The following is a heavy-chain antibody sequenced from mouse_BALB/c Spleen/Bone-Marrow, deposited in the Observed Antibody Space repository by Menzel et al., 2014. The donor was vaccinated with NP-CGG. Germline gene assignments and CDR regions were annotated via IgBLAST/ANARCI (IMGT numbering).Heavy chain of an antibody. CDR1: GYSFTSSW. Sequence: QVQLQQSGAELVRPGASVKLSCKASGYSFTSSWMNWVKQRPGQGLEWIGMIHPSGSETRLNQKFKDKATLTVDKSSSTAYMQLSSPTSEDSAVYYCARRERTGMNYWGQGTTLTVSS. J-gene: IGHJ2*01. CDR2: IHPSGSET. V-gene: IGHV1-61*01. CDR3: ARRERTGMNY. D-gene: IGHD4-1*01.